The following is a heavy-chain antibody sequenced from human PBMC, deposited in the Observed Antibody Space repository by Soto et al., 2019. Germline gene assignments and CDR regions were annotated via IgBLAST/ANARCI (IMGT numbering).Heavy chain of an antibody. CDR2: INGANGNT. D-gene: IGHD2-21*02. CDR1: RFTFTSYA. V-gene: IGHV1-3*01. Sequence: ASVKVSCKASRFTFTSYAIHWVRQAPGQRLEWMGWINGANGNTKYSPKFQDRVTLTRDTSASTAYMELSSLRSEDTAVYYCARDGAVTRNANFEHWGQGTPVTVSS. CDR3: ARDGAVTRNANFEH. J-gene: IGHJ4*02.